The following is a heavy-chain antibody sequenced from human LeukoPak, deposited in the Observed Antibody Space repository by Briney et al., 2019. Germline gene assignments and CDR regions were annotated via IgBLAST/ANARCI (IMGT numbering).Heavy chain of an antibody. CDR1: GFTFSGSA. V-gene: IGHV3-73*01. CDR3: TRRSAENYYDSIEDAFDI. CDR2: IRSKANSYAT. J-gene: IGHJ3*02. D-gene: IGHD3-22*01. Sequence: PGGSLKLSCAASGFTFSGSAMHWVRQASGKGLEWVGRIRSKANSYATAYAASVKGRFTISRDDSKNTAYLQMNSLKTEDTAVYYCTRRSAENYYDSIEDAFDIWGQGTMVTVSS.